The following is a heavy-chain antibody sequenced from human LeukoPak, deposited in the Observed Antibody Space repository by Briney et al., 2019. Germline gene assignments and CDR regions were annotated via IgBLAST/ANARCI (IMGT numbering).Heavy chain of an antibody. CDR1: GGSISSHY. J-gene: IGHJ3*02. CDR3: ARGGRVYAFDI. V-gene: IGHV4-59*11. Sequence: PSETLSLTCTVSGGSISSHYWSWIRQPPGKGLEWIGYIYYSGSTNYNPSLKSRVTISVDTSKNQFSLKLSFVTAADTAVYYCARGGRVYAFDIWGQGTMVTVSS. CDR2: IYYSGST.